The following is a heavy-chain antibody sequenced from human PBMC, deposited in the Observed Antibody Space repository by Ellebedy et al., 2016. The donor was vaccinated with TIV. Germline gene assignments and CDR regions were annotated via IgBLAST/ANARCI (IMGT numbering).Heavy chain of an antibody. J-gene: IGHJ5*02. CDR1: GFIFSDYY. CDR2: ISGSSSYT. Sequence: GESLKISXAASGFIFSDYYMIWIRQAPGKGLEWVSFISGSSSYTNYADSVKGRFTISRDNAKNSVFLQMTSLRGDDTAVYYRASLTDVWSGYKGLDPWGQGTLVTVSS. V-gene: IGHV3-11*06. D-gene: IGHD3-3*01. CDR3: ASLTDVWSGYKGLDP.